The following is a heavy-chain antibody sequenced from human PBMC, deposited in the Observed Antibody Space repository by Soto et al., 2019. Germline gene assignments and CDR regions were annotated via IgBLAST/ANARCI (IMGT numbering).Heavy chain of an antibody. CDR2: INHSGST. J-gene: IGHJ5*02. CDR1: GGSFSGYY. V-gene: IGHV4-34*01. Sequence: SETLSLTCAVYGGSFSGYYWSWIRQPPGKGLEWIGEINHSGSTNYNPSLKSRVTISVDTSKNQFSLKLSSVTAADTAVYYCASSGPREDYGDPNWFDPWGQGTLVTVSS. CDR3: ASSGPREDYGDPNWFDP. D-gene: IGHD4-17*01.